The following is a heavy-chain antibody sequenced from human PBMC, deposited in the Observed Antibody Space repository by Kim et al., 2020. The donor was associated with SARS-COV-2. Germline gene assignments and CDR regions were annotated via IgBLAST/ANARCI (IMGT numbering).Heavy chain of an antibody. V-gene: IGHV3-21*01. CDR2: ISSSSSYI. J-gene: IGHJ6*02. D-gene: IGHD4-17*01. Sequence: GGSLRLSCAASGFTFSSYSMNWVRQAPGKGLEWVASISSSSSYIYYADSAKGRFTISRDNAKNSLYLQMNSLSAEDTAVSYCATNPSYGGYYYYGMDVWGQGTTVTVSS. CDR1: GFTFSSYS. CDR3: ATNPSYGGYYYYGMDV.